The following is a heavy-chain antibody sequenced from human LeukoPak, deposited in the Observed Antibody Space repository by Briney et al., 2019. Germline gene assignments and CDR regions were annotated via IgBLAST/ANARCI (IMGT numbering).Heavy chain of an antibody. V-gene: IGHV6-1*01. J-gene: IGHJ4*02. CDR1: GDIVSTNSAA. Sequence: SQTLSLTCAISGDIVSTNSAAWNWIRQSPSRGLEWLGRTYYRSKWFNDYAVSVKSRIIINPDTSKNQFSLQLNSVTPEDTAVYYCARSQQWLVDYWGQGTLVTVSS. CDR2: TYYRSKWFN. CDR3: ARSQQWLVDY. D-gene: IGHD6-19*01.